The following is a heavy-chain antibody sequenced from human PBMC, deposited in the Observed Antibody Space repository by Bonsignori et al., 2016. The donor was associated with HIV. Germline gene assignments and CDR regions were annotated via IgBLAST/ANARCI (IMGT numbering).Heavy chain of an antibody. D-gene: IGHD3-10*01. J-gene: IGHJ4*02. CDR3: ARRPMVRGFFDS. CDR1: GGSFSDYY. V-gene: IGHV4-34*01. Sequence: SETLSLTCAVYGGSFSDYYWNWIRQPPGKGLEWIGEINHGGSTNLNSSLKSRVTILVDTSKNQFSLKMNSVTAADTAVYYCARRPMVRGFFDSWGQGTLVTVSS. CDR2: INHGGST.